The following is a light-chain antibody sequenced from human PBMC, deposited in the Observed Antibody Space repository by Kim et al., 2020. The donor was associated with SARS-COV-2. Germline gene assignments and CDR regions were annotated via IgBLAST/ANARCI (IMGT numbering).Light chain of an antibody. J-gene: IGLJ1*01. Sequence: SITISCTGTSSDVGGYKYVSWYQQHPGKAPKLMIYDVSNRPSGVSNRFSGSKSGNTASLTISGLQAEDEADYYCSSYTSSSTNYVFGTGTQLTVL. V-gene: IGLV2-14*03. CDR1: SSDVGGYKY. CDR3: SSYTSSSTNYV. CDR2: DVS.